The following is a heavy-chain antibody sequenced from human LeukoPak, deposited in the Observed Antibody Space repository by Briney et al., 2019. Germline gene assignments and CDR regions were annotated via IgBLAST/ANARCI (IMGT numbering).Heavy chain of an antibody. CDR2: ISTRSGTI. CDR1: GFTFSNYS. J-gene: IGHJ4*02. CDR3: ARDRGGYEFFDS. V-gene: IGHV3-48*02. Sequence: GGSLRLSCAASGFTFSNYSMNWVRQAPGKGLEWVSYISTRSGTIYYTDSVKGRFTISRDNAKNSLYLQMKSLTDKDTAVYYCARDRGGYEFFDSWGQGILVTVSS. D-gene: IGHD5-12*01.